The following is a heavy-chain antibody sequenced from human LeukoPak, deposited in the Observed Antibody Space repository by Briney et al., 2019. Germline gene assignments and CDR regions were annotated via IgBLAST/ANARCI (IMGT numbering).Heavy chain of an antibody. D-gene: IGHD2-15*01. V-gene: IGHV1-46*01. CDR1: GYTFTSYY. Sequence: ASVKVSCKASGYTFTSYYMHWVRQAPGQGLEWMGIINPSGGSTNYAQKFQGRVTITADESTSTAYMELSSLRSEDTAVYYCARELLGYCSGGSCCPYYFDYWGQGTLVTVSS. J-gene: IGHJ4*02. CDR3: ARELLGYCSGGSCCPYYFDY. CDR2: INPSGGST.